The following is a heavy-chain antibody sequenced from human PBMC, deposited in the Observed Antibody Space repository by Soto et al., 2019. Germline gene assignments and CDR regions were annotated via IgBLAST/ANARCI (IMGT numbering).Heavy chain of an antibody. J-gene: IGHJ2*01. D-gene: IGHD3-10*01. Sequence: GGSLRLSCAASGFTFSSYGMHWVRQAPGKGLEWVAVISYDGSNKYYADSVKGRFTISRDNSKNTLYLQMNSLRAEDTAVYYCAKEMRVPPRYFDLWGRGTLVTVSS. V-gene: IGHV3-30*18. CDR2: ISYDGSNK. CDR3: AKEMRVPPRYFDL. CDR1: GFTFSSYG.